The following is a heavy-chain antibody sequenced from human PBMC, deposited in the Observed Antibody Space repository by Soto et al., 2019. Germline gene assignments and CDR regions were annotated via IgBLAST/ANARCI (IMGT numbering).Heavy chain of an antibody. J-gene: IGHJ5*02. Sequence: SETLSLTCTVSGGSISSSSYYWGWIRQPPGKGLEWIGSIYYSGSTYYNPSLKSRVTIPVDTSKNQFSLKLSSVTAADMAVYYCARQILTGFMANWFDPWGQGTLVTVSS. V-gene: IGHV4-39*01. CDR1: GGSISSSSYY. D-gene: IGHD3-9*01. CDR3: ARQILTGFMANWFDP. CDR2: IYYSGST.